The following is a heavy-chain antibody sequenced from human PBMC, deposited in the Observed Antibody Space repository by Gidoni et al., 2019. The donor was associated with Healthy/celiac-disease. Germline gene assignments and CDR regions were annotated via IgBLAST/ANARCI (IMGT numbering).Heavy chain of an antibody. CDR2: IIPICGTA. Sequence: QVQRVQSGAEVKKPGSAVNVSCKASRGTFSSYASSWVRQAPGQGLEWMGVIIPICGTANYAQKFQGRVTITADKSTSTAYLELSSLISEYTAVYYGARPGIAAAELDYWGQGTLVTVSS. CDR3: ARPGIAAAELDY. V-gene: IGHV1-69*06. D-gene: IGHD6-13*01. CDR1: RGTFSSYA. J-gene: IGHJ4*02.